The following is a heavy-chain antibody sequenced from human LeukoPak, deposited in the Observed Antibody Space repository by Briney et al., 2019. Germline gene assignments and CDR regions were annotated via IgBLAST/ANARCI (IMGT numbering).Heavy chain of an antibody. D-gene: IGHD6-19*01. Sequence: GGSLRLSCAASGFTFSSYAMSWVRQAPGKGLEWVSAISGSGGSTYYADSVKGRFTISRDNSKNTLYLQMNSLRAEDTAVYYCAKGPGYSSGWSEYFQHWGQGTLVTVSS. J-gene: IGHJ1*01. CDR3: AKGPGYSSGWSEYFQH. CDR2: ISGSGGST. CDR1: GFTFSSYA. V-gene: IGHV3-23*01.